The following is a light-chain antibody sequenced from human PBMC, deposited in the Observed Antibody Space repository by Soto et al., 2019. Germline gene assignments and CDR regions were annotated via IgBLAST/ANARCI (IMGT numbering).Light chain of an antibody. J-gene: IGKJ5*01. CDR1: QTISSW. V-gene: IGKV1-5*03. CDR3: QQRSNWLIT. Sequence: DIQMTQSPSTLSGSVGDRVTITCRASQTISSWLAWYQQKPGKAPKLLIYKASTLKSGVPSRFSGSGSGTEFTLTISSLEPEDFAVYYCQQRSNWLITFGQGTRLENK. CDR2: KAS.